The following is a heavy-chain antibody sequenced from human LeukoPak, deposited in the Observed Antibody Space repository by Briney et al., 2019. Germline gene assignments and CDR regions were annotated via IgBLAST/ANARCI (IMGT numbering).Heavy chain of an antibody. CDR1: GFTFSSYG. CDR2: IQYTGSAK. J-gene: IGHJ2*01. Sequence: PGGSLRLPCAASGFTFSSYGMHWVRQAPGKGLEWVTYIQYTGSAKYYADSVKGRFTISRDNSKNTLYLQMNSLRAEDTAVYYCAKSAACSVGSCYPWYFDLWGRGTLVTVSS. V-gene: IGHV3-30*02. D-gene: IGHD2-15*01. CDR3: AKSAACSVGSCYPWYFDL.